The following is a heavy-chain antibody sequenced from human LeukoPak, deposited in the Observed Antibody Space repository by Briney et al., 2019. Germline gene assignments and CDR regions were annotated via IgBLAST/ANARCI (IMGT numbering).Heavy chain of an antibody. CDR3: ASWDYDILTGYPQGYAFDI. Sequence: SETLSLTCTVSGGSISSYYWSWIRQPPGKGLEWIGYIYYSGSTYYNPSLKSRVTISVDTSKNQFSLKLSSVTAADTAVYYCASWDYDILTGYPQGYAFDIWGQGTMVTVSS. V-gene: IGHV4-59*12. CDR1: GGSISSYY. CDR2: IYYSGST. D-gene: IGHD3-9*01. J-gene: IGHJ3*02.